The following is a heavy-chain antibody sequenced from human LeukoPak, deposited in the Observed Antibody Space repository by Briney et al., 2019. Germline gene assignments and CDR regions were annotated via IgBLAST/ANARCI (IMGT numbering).Heavy chain of an antibody. V-gene: IGHV3-21*01. CDR1: GFTFSSYA. CDR2: ISSSSSYI. J-gene: IGHJ4*02. Sequence: GGSLRLSCAATGFTFSSYAMTWVRQAPGKGLEWVSSISSSSSYIYYADSVKGRFTISRDNAKNSLYLQMNSLRAEDTAVYYCASRPELGIEIYWGQGTLVTVSS. CDR3: ASRPELGIEIY. D-gene: IGHD7-27*01.